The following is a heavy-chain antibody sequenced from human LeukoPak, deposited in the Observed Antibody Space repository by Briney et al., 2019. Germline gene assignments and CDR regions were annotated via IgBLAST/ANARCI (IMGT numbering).Heavy chain of an antibody. D-gene: IGHD2-2*01. CDR2: ISGPGTST. J-gene: IGHJ1*01. Sequence: GGSLRLSCAASEFTFGEYALSWVRQTPVKGLEWVSTISGPGTSTYYADSVKGRFTISRDNSKNTLYLQMNSLRAEDTAVYYRAKNSWGYCSSTSCPGYFQHWGQGTLVTVSS. CDR3: AKNSWGYCSSTSCPGYFQH. V-gene: IGHV3-23*01. CDR1: EFTFGEYA.